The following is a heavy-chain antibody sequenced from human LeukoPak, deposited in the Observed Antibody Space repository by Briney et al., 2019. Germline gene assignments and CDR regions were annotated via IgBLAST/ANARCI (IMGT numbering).Heavy chain of an antibody. CDR1: GGTFSSYA. CDR2: IIPIFGTA. D-gene: IGHD2-21*01. V-gene: IGHV1-69*13. Sequence: SVKVSCKASGGTFSSYAISWVRQAPGQGLEWMGGIIPIFGTANYAQKFQGRVTITADESTSTAYMELSSLRSEDTAVYYCASRTISGYYFDYWGQGTLVTVSS. CDR3: ASRTISGYYFDY. J-gene: IGHJ4*02.